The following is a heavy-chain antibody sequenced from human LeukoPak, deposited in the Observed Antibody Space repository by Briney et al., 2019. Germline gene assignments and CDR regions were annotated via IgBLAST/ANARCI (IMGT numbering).Heavy chain of an antibody. CDR3: ARGKGGSYPYYFDY. CDR1: GGSISSGDYY. D-gene: IGHD1-26*01. J-gene: IGHJ4*02. CDR2: IYYSGST. V-gene: IGHV4-30-4*08. Sequence: SQTLSLTCTVSGGSISSGDYYWSWIRQPPGKGLEWIGYIYYSGSTYYNPSLKSRVTISVDTSKNQFSLKLSSVTAADTALYYCARGKGGSYPYYFDYWGQGTLVTVSS.